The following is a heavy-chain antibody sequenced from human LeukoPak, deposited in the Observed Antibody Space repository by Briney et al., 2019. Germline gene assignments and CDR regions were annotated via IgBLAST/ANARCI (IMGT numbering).Heavy chain of an antibody. D-gene: IGHD2-2*01. J-gene: IGHJ2*01. CDR3: AREGYCSSPSCYADWHFDL. Sequence: GGSLRLSCAASGFXFSXXXXXXVXXXTXKXXEXVXXXGTPGDTYXPDSVKGRFTISRDDAQNSVYLQMNSLRAGDTAVYYCAREGYCSSPSCYADWHFDLWGRGTLVTVSS. V-gene: IGHV3-13*04. CDR2: XGTPGDT. CDR1: GFXFSXXX.